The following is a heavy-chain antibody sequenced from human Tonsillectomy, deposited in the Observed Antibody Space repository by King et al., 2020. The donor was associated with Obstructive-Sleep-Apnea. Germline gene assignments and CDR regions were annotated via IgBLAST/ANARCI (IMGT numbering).Heavy chain of an antibody. D-gene: IGHD5-12*01. V-gene: IGHV4-59*08. CDR3: ARHRGVEDYGGYGDYFDY. CDR2: MCYSGNT. Sequence: QLQESGPGLVKPSETLSLTCTVSGTSISDYFWSWIRQPPGKGLEWIGCMCYSGNTNFNPSLNSRVTISADTSKIQFSLRLSSVTAADTAVYYCARHRGVEDYGGYGDYFDYWGQGTLVTVSS. J-gene: IGHJ4*02. CDR1: GTSISDYF.